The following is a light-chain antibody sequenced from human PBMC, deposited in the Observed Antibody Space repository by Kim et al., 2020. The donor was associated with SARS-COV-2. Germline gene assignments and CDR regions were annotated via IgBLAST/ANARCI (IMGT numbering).Light chain of an antibody. J-gene: IGKJ4*01. Sequence: DIQMTQSPSSLSASVGDRVTITCRASQRISNLLNWYRQKAGKAPELLIYSATSLQSGVPSRFSGSGSGTGFTLTISSLQPEDFATYYCQQSYGIPLTFGGGTKVDIK. CDR2: SAT. CDR3: QQSYGIPLT. CDR1: QRISNL. V-gene: IGKV1-39*01.